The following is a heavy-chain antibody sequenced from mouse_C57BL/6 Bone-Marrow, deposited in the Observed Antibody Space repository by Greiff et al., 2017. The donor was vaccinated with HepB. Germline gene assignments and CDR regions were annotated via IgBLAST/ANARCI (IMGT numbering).Heavy chain of an antibody. J-gene: IGHJ1*03. CDR2: IYPGDGDT. Sequence: QVQLQQSGPELVKPGASVKISCKASGYAFSSSWMNWVKQRPGKGLEWIGRIYPGDGDTNYNGKFKGKATLTADKSSSTAYMQLSSLTSEDSAVYFCARGGTMIHWYFDVWGTGTTVTVSS. D-gene: IGHD2-4*01. CDR3: ARGGTMIHWYFDV. V-gene: IGHV1-82*01. CDR1: GYAFSSSW.